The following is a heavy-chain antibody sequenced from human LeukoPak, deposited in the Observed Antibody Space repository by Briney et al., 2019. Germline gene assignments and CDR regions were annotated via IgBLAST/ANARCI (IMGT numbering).Heavy chain of an antibody. V-gene: IGHV4-39*01. Sequence: SETLSLTCTVSGGSLSSTSYDWGWIRQPPGKGLEWIGTMYYSGSTYYNPSLKSRVTISVDRSKNQFSLKVSSVTAADTAVYYCARHSPDYYDSSGYRYYYYYMDVWGKGTTVTVSS. CDR2: MYYSGST. J-gene: IGHJ6*03. CDR1: GGSLSSTSYD. D-gene: IGHD3-22*01. CDR3: ARHSPDYYDSSGYRYYYYYMDV.